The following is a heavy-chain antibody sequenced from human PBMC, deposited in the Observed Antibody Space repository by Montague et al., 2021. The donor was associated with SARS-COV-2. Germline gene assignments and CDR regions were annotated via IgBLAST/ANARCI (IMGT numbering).Heavy chain of an antibody. D-gene: IGHD2-15*01. J-gene: IGHJ6*02. Sequence: SETLSLTCTVSAGSINNYYWSWIRQPLGKGLEWIGDIYYIGSTNYNPSLKSRVTLSVDTSKNQFSLKLSSVTAAHTAVSHCARGGGPSAGYYYYGMDVWGQGTTVTVSS. CDR1: AGSINNYY. CDR2: IYYIGST. CDR3: ARGGGPSAGYYYYGMDV. V-gene: IGHV4-59*01.